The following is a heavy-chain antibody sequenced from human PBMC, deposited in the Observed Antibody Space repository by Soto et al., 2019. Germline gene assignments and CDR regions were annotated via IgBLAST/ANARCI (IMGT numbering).Heavy chain of an antibody. Sequence: QVALQQSGPGLVKASETLSLSCTVFGGSIDSYYWSWIRQAPGKGLEWIGHISDSGTTNYNPSLGSRVTISVDTSRKLFALKLSSVTAADTPVDFCARDRWMSRANWFDPCDPGTLVTVSS. J-gene: IGHJ5*02. D-gene: IGHD2-2*03. CDR2: ISDSGTT. CDR1: GGSIDSYY. V-gene: IGHV4-59*12. CDR3: ARDRWMSRANWFDP.